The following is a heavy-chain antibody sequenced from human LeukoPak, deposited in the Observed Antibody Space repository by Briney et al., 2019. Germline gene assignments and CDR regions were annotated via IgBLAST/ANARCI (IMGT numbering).Heavy chain of an antibody. V-gene: IGHV4-39*01. CDR1: GGSISSSSDY. Sequence: SETLSLTCTVSGGSISSSSDYWGWIRQAPGTGLEWLGSIYYHENTYYNSSLKSRVTISVDTSKNQFSLKLNSVTAADTAVYFCARRAYSAAYWKHFDYWGQGTLVTVPS. CDR2: IYYHENT. J-gene: IGHJ4*02. CDR3: ARRAYSAAYWKHFDY. D-gene: IGHD1-1*01.